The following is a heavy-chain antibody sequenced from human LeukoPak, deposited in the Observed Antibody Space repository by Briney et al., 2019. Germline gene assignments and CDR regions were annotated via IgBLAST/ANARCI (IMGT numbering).Heavy chain of an antibody. CDR1: GGSISTYY. V-gene: IGHV4-59*01. CDR3: ARSGGYSSSWSL. Sequence: SETLSLTCTVSGGSISTYYWNWIRQPPGKGLERVGYIYYSGGTNYNPSLKSRVTISVDTSKNQFSLKLNSVTAADTAVYYCARSGGYSSSWSLWGQGTLVSVSS. J-gene: IGHJ4*02. CDR2: IYYSGGT. D-gene: IGHD6-13*01.